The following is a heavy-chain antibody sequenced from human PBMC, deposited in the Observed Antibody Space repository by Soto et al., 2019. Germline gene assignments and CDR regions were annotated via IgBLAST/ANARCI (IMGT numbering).Heavy chain of an antibody. CDR2: IYYSGST. CDR1: GGSISSYY. CDR3: ARDPRKLTTVTDDAFDI. Sequence: SETLSLTCTVSGGSISSYYWSWIRQPPGKGLEWIGYIYYSGSTNYNPSLKSRVTISVDTSKNQFSLKLSSVTAADTAVYYCARDPRKLTTVTDDAFDIWGQGTMVTVSS. V-gene: IGHV4-59*01. D-gene: IGHD4-17*01. J-gene: IGHJ3*02.